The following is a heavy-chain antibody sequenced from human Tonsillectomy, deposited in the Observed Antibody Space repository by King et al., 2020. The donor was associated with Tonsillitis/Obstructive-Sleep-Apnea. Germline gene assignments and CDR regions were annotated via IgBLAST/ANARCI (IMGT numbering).Heavy chain of an antibody. CDR3: ARDRYIVVIPAAVDAFDI. V-gene: IGHV3-48*03. J-gene: IGHJ3*02. Sequence: EGQLVQSGGGLVQPGGSLRLSCAASGFTFSSYELTWVRQAPGKGLEWISFISSSGSIIYYADSVKGRFTISRDNAKNSLYLQMNSLRADDTAVYYCARDRYIVVIPAAVDAFDIWGQGTMVTVSS. D-gene: IGHD2-2*01. CDR1: GFTFSSYE. CDR2: ISSSGSII.